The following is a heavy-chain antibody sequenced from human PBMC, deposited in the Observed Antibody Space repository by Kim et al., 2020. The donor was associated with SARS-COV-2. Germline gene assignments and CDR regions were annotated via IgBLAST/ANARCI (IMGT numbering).Heavy chain of an antibody. CDR3: ARFGTTQGAFDI. Sequence: KYAPTFASSGTIPADKSTSTAYMELSSLRSEDTAVYYCARFGTTQGAFDIWGQGTMVTVSS. V-gene: IGHV1-69*02. D-gene: IGHD1-1*01. J-gene: IGHJ3*02.